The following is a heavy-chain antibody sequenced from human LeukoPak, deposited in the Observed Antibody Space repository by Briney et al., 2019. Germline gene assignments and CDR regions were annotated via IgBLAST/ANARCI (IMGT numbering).Heavy chain of an antibody. J-gene: IGHJ4*02. CDR1: GFTFSSYV. CDR3: AKPGRIMITFGGVIVPSFDY. V-gene: IGHV3-23*01. Sequence: PGGSLRLSCAASGFTFSSYVMSWVRQAPGKGLEWVSGISGSGGSTYYADSVKGRLTISSDNSKNTLDLQMNSLGAEDTAVYYCAKPGRIMITFGGVIVPSFDYWGQGTLVTVSS. D-gene: IGHD3-16*02. CDR2: ISGSGGST.